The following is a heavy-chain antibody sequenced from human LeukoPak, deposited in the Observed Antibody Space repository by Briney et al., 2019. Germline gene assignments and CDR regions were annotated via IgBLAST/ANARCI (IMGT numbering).Heavy chain of an antibody. J-gene: IGHJ4*02. CDR2: IYHSGST. CDR3: ARVRRWELAIDY. V-gene: IGHV4-38-2*02. Sequence: SETLSLTCTVSSYSINSGYYWGWIRQPPGKGLEWIGNIYHSGSTNYNPSLKSRVTISVDKSKNQFSLKLSSVTAADTAVYYCARVRRWELAIDYWGQGTLVTVSS. D-gene: IGHD1-26*01. CDR1: SYSINSGYY.